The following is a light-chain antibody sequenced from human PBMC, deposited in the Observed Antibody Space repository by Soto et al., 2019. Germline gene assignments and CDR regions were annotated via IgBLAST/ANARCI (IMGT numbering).Light chain of an antibody. CDR1: QSVSSN. CDR2: GAS. CDR3: QQYHNWPIFT. V-gene: IGKV3-15*01. Sequence: EIVMTQSPATLSVSPGERATLSCRASQSVSSNLAWYQQKPGQAPRLLIYGASTRATGIPARFSGSGSGTEFTLTISSLQSEDFAVYYCQQYHNWPIFTFGPGTKVDIK. J-gene: IGKJ3*01.